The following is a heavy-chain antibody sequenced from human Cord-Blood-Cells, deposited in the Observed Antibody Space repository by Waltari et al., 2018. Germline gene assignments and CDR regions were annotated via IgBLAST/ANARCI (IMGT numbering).Heavy chain of an antibody. CDR1: GLAISNATFG. V-gene: IGHV2-26*01. Sequence: QVTLTESGTVLVKPTETLTLPYTVSGLAISNATFGVSWIRQPPGKALEWLAHIFSNDEKSYSTSLKSRLTISKDTSKSQVVLTMTNMDPVDTATYYCARVTGTWVAFDIWGQGTMVTVSS. D-gene: IGHD1-26*01. CDR3: ARVTGTWVAFDI. CDR2: IFSNDEK. J-gene: IGHJ3*02.